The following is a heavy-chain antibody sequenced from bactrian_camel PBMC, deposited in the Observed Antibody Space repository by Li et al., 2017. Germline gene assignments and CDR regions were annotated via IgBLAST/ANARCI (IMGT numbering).Heavy chain of an antibody. V-gene: IGHV3S56*01. CDR2: IDSDGST. CDR3: AKALVCPRYGPNWLIQAKYHY. J-gene: IGHJ4*01. CDR1: GDTIGRHC. Sequence: HVQLVESGGGSVQVGGSLRLSCVASGDTIGRHCMGWFRQIPDKEREGVATIDSDGSTNYADSVKGRFTVSYDSARNTVYLQMDNLKPVDSAVYYCAKALVCPRYGPNWLIQAKYHYWGQGTQVTVS. D-gene: IGHD6*01.